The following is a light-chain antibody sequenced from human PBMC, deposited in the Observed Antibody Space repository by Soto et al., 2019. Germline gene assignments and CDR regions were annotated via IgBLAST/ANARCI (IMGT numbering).Light chain of an antibody. J-gene: IGKJ1*01. CDR1: QSISNW. CDR2: KAS. V-gene: IGKV1-5*03. Sequence: DIKMTQSPSTLSASVGDRVTITCRASQSISNWLAWYQQKPGKAPKLLIYKASSLESGVPSRFSGSGSGTEFTLTISSLQPDDFATYYCQHYNIYPWTFGQGTKVEIK. CDR3: QHYNIYPWT.